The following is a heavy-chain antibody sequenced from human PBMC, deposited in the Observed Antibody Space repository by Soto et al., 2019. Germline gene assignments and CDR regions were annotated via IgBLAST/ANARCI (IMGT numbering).Heavy chain of an antibody. D-gene: IGHD6-13*01. CDR1: GFTFSDYY. CDR3: ARDGAAAGTLYYFDY. CDR2: ISSSSSYT. Sequence: QVQLVESGGGLVKPGGSLRLSCAASGFTFSDYYMSWIRQAPGKGLEWVSYISSSSSYTNYADSVKGRFTISRDNAKNSLYLQMNSLRAEDTAVYYCARDGAAAGTLYYFDYWGQGTLVTVSS. J-gene: IGHJ4*02. V-gene: IGHV3-11*05.